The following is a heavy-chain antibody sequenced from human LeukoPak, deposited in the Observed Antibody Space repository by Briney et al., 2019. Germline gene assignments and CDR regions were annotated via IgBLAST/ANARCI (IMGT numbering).Heavy chain of an antibody. V-gene: IGHV4-31*03. D-gene: IGHD1-26*01. J-gene: IGHJ6*03. CDR2: IYYSGST. CDR1: GGSISSGGYY. CDR3: AREGPVGYYYYYYMDV. Sequence: SQTLSLTCTVSGGSISSGGYYWSWIRQHPGKGLEWIGYIYYSGSTYYNPPLKSRVTISVDTSKNQFSLKLSSVTAADTGVYYCAREGPVGYYYYYYMDVWGKGTTVSVS.